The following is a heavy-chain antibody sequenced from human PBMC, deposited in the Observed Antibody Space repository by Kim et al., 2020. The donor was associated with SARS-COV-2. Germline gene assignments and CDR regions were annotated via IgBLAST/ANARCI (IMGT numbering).Heavy chain of an antibody. D-gene: IGHD3-10*01. CDR2: IYYSGST. Sequence: SETLSLTCTVSGGSVSSGSYYWSWIRQPPGKGLEWIGYIYYSGSTNYNPSLKSRVTISVDTSKNQSSLKLSSVTAADTAVYYCARDYMVRGVTYYYGMDV. CDR3: ARDYMVRGVTYYYGMDV. J-gene: IGHJ6*01. V-gene: IGHV4-61*01. CDR1: GGSVSSGSYY.